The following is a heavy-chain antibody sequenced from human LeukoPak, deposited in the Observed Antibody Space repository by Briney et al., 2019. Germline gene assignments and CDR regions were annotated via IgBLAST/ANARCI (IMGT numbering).Heavy chain of an antibody. D-gene: IGHD3-10*01. Sequence: SETLFLTCTVSGGSISSRPYCWGWIRQPPGKGLEWLGRIYTSGSTNYSPSLKSRVNMSVDTSKNQFSLKLSSVTAADTAVYYCARGGVWFGTNYYFDYWGQGTLVTVSS. CDR1: GGSISSRPYC. CDR3: ARGGVWFGTNYYFDY. CDR2: IYTSGST. J-gene: IGHJ4*02. V-gene: IGHV4-61*05.